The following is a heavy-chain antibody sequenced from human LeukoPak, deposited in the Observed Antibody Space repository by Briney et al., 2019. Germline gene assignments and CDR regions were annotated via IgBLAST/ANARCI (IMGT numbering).Heavy chain of an antibody. Sequence: GASVKVSCKXSGYTFTGYYMHWVRQAPGQGLEWTGWINPNSGGTNYAQTFQGRVTMTRDTSISTAYMELSRLRSDDTAVYYCARGKYYDFWSGYYKDYWGQGILVTVSS. V-gene: IGHV1-2*02. J-gene: IGHJ4*02. CDR2: INPNSGGT. CDR3: ARGKYYDFWSGYYKDY. CDR1: GYTFTGYY. D-gene: IGHD3-3*01.